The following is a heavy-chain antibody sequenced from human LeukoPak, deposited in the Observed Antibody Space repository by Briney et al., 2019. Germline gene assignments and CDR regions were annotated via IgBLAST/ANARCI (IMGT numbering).Heavy chain of an antibody. CDR1: GGTFSSYA. D-gene: IGHD2-2*01. J-gene: IGHJ1*01. Sequence: AXVKVSCKASGGTFSSYAISWVRQAPGQGLEWMGGIIPIFGTANYAQKFQGRVTITADESTSTAYMELSSLRSEDTAVYYCARGDLPAALPEYFQHWGQGTLVTVSS. CDR3: ARGDLPAALPEYFQH. V-gene: IGHV1-69*13. CDR2: IIPIFGTA.